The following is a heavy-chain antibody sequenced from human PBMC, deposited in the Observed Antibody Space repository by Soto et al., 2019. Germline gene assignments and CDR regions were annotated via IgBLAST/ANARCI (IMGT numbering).Heavy chain of an antibody. CDR2: ISGTGGNT. D-gene: IGHD1-20*01. CDR3: VKAVYLLHFDY. Sequence: GGSLRLSCAASGFTFSSYAMTWVRQAPGKGLEWVSTISGTGGNTYYADSVKGRFTISRGNSKNTVYLQMNSLRAEDTAVYYCVKAVYLLHFDYWGQGTLVTVSS. J-gene: IGHJ4*02. V-gene: IGHV3-23*01. CDR1: GFTFSSYA.